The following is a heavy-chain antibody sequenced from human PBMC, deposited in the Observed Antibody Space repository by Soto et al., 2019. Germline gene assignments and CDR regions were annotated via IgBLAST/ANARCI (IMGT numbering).Heavy chain of an antibody. CDR3: ARDYVWGSYRNPYGMDV. J-gene: IGHJ6*02. CDR1: GYTFTGYY. CDR2: INPNSGGT. V-gene: IGHV1-2*02. D-gene: IGHD3-16*02. Sequence: ASVKVSCKASGYTFTGYYMHWVRQAPGQGLEWMRWINPNSGGTNYAQKFQGRVTMTRDTSISAAYMELSRLRSDDTAVYYCARDYVWGSYRNPYGMDVWGQGTTVTVSS.